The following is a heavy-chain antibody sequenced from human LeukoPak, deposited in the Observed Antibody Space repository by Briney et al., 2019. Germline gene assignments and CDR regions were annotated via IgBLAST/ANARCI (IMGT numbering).Heavy chain of an antibody. D-gene: IGHD3-10*01. CDR3: AKDMWRFGELDYDY. CDR2: ISVDGGST. J-gene: IGHJ4*02. Sequence: GGSLRLSCAASGFTFDDYAMHWVRQAPGKGLEWVSLISVDGGSTYYADSVKGRFTISRDNSKNSLYLQMNSLRTEDTALYYCAKDMWRFGELDYDYWGQGTLVTVSS. CDR1: GFTFDDYA. V-gene: IGHV3-43*02.